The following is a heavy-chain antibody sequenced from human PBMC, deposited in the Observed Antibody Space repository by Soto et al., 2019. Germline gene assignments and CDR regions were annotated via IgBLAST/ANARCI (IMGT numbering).Heavy chain of an antibody. CDR3: ARDTVWYVDV. Sequence: AGSLRLSCAASAFTFSSYAMSWVRQAPGKGLEWVSAISGSGGSTYYADSVKGRFTISRDNSKNTLYLQMNSLRAEDTAVYYCARDTVWYVDVWGKGTTVTVSS. CDR1: AFTFSSYA. D-gene: IGHD3-16*01. CDR2: ISGSGGST. J-gene: IGHJ6*03. V-gene: IGHV3-23*01.